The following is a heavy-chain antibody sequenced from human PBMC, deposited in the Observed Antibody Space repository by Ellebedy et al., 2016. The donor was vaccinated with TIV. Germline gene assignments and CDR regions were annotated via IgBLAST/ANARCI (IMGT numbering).Heavy chain of an antibody. CDR1: GFTFSSSA. J-gene: IGHJ6*02. CDR3: AAGPLQEWFGELRCYGMDV. CDR2: IVVGSGNT. V-gene: IGHV1-58*02. D-gene: IGHD3-10*01. Sequence: AASVKVSCKASGFTFSSSAMQWVRQARGQRLEWIGWIVVGSGNTNYAQKFQERVTISRDMSTTTAYMDLSSLRSEDTAVYYCAAGPLQEWFGELRCYGMDVWGQGTTVTVSS.